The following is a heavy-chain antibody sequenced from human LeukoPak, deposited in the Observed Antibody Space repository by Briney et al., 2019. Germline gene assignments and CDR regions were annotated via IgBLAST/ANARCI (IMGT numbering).Heavy chain of an antibody. J-gene: IGHJ4*02. Sequence: ASVKVSCKASGYTFTGYYMHWVRQAPGQGLEWMGGINPNSGGTNYAQKFQGRVTMTRDTSISTAYMELSRLRSDDTAVYYCARVVIHNGGFDYWGQGTLVTVSS. D-gene: IGHD3-22*01. CDR3: ARVVIHNGGFDY. V-gene: IGHV1-2*02. CDR2: INPNSGGT. CDR1: GYTFTGYY.